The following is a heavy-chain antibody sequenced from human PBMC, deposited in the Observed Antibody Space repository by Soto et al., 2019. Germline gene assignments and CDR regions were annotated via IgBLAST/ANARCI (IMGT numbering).Heavy chain of an antibody. CDR2: IYYSGST. V-gene: IGHV4-30-4*01. J-gene: IGHJ6*02. Sequence: SETLSLTCTVSGGSISSGDYYWSWIRQPPGKGLEWVGYIYYSGSTYYNPSLKSRVTISVDTSRNQFSLKLSSVTAADTAVYYCARDRYYYGSGSHYYYYGMDVWGQGTTVTVSS. CDR3: ARDRYYYGSGSHYYYYGMDV. CDR1: GGSISSGDYY. D-gene: IGHD3-10*01.